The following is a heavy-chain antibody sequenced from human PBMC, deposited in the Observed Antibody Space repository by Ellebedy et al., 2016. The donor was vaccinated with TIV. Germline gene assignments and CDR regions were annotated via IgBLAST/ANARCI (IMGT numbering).Heavy chain of an antibody. Sequence: GESLKISCAASGFTVSSNYMSWVRQAPGKGLEWVSVIYSGGSTYYADSVQGRFTISRDNSKNTLYLQMNSLRAEDTAVHYCARDSKWFFDLWGRGTLVTVSS. CDR2: IYSGGST. D-gene: IGHD2/OR15-2a*01. CDR1: GFTVSSNY. J-gene: IGHJ2*01. CDR3: ARDSKWFFDL. V-gene: IGHV3-66*01.